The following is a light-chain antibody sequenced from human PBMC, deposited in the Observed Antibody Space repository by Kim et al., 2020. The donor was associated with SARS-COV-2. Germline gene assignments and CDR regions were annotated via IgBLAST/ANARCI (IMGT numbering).Light chain of an antibody. J-gene: IGKJ3*01. CDR1: QSVSSW. CDR3: QQYNLYPFT. CDR2: KMS. Sequence: ASVGDRVTITCRASQSVSSWLAWYQQKPGKAPKLLIYKMSNLETGVPSRFSGSGSATEFTLTISSLQPDDFATYYCQQYNLYPFTFGPGTKVDIK. V-gene: IGKV1-5*03.